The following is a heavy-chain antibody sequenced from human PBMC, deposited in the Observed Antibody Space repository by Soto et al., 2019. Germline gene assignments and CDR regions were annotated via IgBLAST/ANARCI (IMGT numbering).Heavy chain of an antibody. Sequence: SLRLSCAASGFTFSSYSMNWVRQAPGKGLEWVSSISTSSLYIYYGDSVKGRFTISRDNAKNSVYLQMNSLRAEDTAVYYCARDGRSGSYSGDYFFDYWGQGTLVTVSS. V-gene: IGHV3-21*01. CDR2: ISTSSLYI. J-gene: IGHJ4*02. D-gene: IGHD1-26*01. CDR1: GFTFSSYS. CDR3: ARDGRSGSYSGDYFFDY.